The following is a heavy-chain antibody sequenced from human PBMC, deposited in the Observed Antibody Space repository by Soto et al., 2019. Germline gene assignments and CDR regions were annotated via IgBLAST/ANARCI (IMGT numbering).Heavy chain of an antibody. J-gene: IGHJ6*02. Sequence: ASVKVSCKASGYTFTSYYMHWVRQAPGQGLEWMGIINPSGGSTSYAQKFQGRVTMTRDTSTSTVYMELSSPRSEDTAVYYCARDGYCSSTSCHSTYYYYGMDVWGQGTTVTVSS. D-gene: IGHD2-2*01. CDR2: INPSGGST. V-gene: IGHV1-46*01. CDR1: GYTFTSYY. CDR3: ARDGYCSSTSCHSTYYYYGMDV.